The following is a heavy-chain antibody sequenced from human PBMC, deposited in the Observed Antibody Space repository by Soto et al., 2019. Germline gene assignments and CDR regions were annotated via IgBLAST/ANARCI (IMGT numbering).Heavy chain of an antibody. CDR2: INPNSGGP. V-gene: IGHV1-2*02. CDR3: AREVALGSGKWFDP. Sequence: ASVKVSCEASGYTFTVYYMHWVRQAPGQGLEWMGWINPNSGGPNYAQKFQGRVTMTRDTSISTAYMELSSLRSDDTAVYYCAREVALGSGKWFDPWGQGTLVTVSS. CDR1: GYTFTVYY. D-gene: IGHD2-15*01. J-gene: IGHJ5*02.